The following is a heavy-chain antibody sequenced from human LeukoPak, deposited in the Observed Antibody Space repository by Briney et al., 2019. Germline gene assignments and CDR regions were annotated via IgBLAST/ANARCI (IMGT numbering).Heavy chain of an antibody. CDR2: IGTAGDT. Sequence: GGSLRLSCAASGFTFSSYDMHWVRQATGKGLEWVSAIGTAGDTYYPGSVKGRFTISRDNSKNTLYLQMNSLRAEDTAVYYCASLTTHDAFDIWGQGTMVTVSS. V-gene: IGHV3-13*01. J-gene: IGHJ3*02. CDR1: GFTFSSYD. CDR3: ASLTTHDAFDI. D-gene: IGHD4-11*01.